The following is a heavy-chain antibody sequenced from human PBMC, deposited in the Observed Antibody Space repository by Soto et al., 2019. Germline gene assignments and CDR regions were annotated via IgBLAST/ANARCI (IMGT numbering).Heavy chain of an antibody. CDR2: ISYSGST. D-gene: IGHD6-13*01. CDR3: ARGTSWQLPFDY. J-gene: IGHJ4*02. CDR1: SDSISSYY. Sequence: XGTLSLTFTVSSDSISSYYWSWIGQPPGKRLEWIGYISYSGSTDYNPSLKSRVTISGDTSKNQFSLKVSSVTAADTAVYYCARGTSWQLPFDYWGQGTLVTVSS. V-gene: IGHV4-59*01.